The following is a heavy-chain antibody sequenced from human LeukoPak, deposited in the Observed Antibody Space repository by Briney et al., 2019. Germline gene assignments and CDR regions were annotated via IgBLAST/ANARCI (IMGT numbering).Heavy chain of an antibody. CDR2: IYYSGST. Sequence: SQTLSLTCTVSGGSISSGDYYWSWIRQPPGKGLEWIGYIYYSGSTYYNPSLKSRVTISVDTSKNQFSLKLSSVTAAGTAVYYCARAGYGDYKLDYWGRGTLVTVSS. CDR3: ARAGYGDYKLDY. J-gene: IGHJ4*02. V-gene: IGHV4-30-4*08. D-gene: IGHD4-17*01. CDR1: GGSISSGDYY.